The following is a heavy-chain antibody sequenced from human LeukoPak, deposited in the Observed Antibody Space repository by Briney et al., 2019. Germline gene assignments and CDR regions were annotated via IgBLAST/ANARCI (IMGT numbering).Heavy chain of an antibody. CDR2: IYYSGST. D-gene: IGHD3-3*01. V-gene: IGHV4-59*08. J-gene: IGHJ4*02. Sequence: MTSETLSLTCTVSGGSIRSYYWSWIRQPPGKGLEWMGYIYYSGSTNYNPSLKSRVTVSVDTSKNQFSLKLSSVTAADTAVYYCARQRFLEWYFDFWGQGTLVTVSS. CDR3: ARQRFLEWYFDF. CDR1: GGSIRSYY.